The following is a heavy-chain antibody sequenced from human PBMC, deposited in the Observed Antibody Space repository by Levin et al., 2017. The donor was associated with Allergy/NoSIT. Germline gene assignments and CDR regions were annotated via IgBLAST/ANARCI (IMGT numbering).Heavy chain of an antibody. D-gene: IGHD2/OR15-2a*01. V-gene: IGHV4-34*01. Sequence: SETLSLTCAVSGGSFNDYVWIWLRQSPGKGPEWIGQINHSGFTDYNASLKSRVTISLDTSKSQFSLRLRSVTAADAAIYFCARGRREAVWTGSFLNYFYYGMDVWGQGTTVAVSS. CDR3: ARGRREAVWTGSFLNYFYYGMDV. J-gene: IGHJ6*02. CDR2: INHSGFT. CDR1: GGSFNDYV.